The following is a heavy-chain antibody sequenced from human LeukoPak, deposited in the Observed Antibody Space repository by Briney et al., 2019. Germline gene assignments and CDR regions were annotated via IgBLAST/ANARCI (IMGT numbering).Heavy chain of an antibody. J-gene: IGHJ6*04. CDR1: GYTFTGYY. D-gene: IGHD6-13*01. Sequence: GASVKVSCKASGYTFTGYYMHWVRQAPGQGLEWMGRINPNSGGTNYAQKFQGRVNMTSDTSISTAYMELSRLRSDDTAVYYCARVIRGSSCVLDVWGKGTTVTVSS. CDR2: INPNSGGT. CDR3: ARVIRGSSCVLDV. V-gene: IGHV1-2*06.